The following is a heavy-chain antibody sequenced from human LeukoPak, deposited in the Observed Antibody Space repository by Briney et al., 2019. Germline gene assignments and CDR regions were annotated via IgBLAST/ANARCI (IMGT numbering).Heavy chain of an antibody. CDR2: ISAYNGNT. CDR3: ARTFPSYCGGDCYSVDY. CDR1: GYTFTSYG. D-gene: IGHD2-21*02. V-gene: IGHV1-18*01. J-gene: IGHJ4*02. Sequence: ASVKVSCKASGYTFTSYGISWVRQAPGQGLEWMGWISAYNGNTNYAQKLQGRVTMTTDTSTSTAYMELRSLRSDDTAVYYCARTFPSYCGGDCYSVDYWGQGTLVTASS.